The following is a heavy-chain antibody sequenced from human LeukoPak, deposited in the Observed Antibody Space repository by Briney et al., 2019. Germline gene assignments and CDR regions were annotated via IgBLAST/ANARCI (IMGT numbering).Heavy chain of an antibody. CDR3: AKCRVETYSSGWCNWLDP. Sequence: PGRSLRLSCAASGFTFNIFGMHWVRQVPGNGLEWVAVLWADGSTAHYADSVKGRFTISRDNSKNTLSLQMNSLRAEDTALYYCAKCRVETYSSGWCNWLDPWGQGTQVTVSS. V-gene: IGHV3-33*06. CDR1: GFTFNIFG. J-gene: IGHJ5*02. CDR2: LWADGSTA. D-gene: IGHD6-19*01.